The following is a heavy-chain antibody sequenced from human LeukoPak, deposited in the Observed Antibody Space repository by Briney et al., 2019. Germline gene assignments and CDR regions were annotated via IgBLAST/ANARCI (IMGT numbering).Heavy chain of an antibody. V-gene: IGHV5-51*01. D-gene: IGHD2-21*02. J-gene: IGHJ3*02. CDR2: IYPGDSDT. CDR1: GYSFTSYW. CDR3: ARGDCGGDCYDGLSAFDI. Sequence: GESLKISCKGSGYSFTSYWIGWVRQMPGKGLEWMGIIYPGDSDTRYSPSFQGQVTISADKSISTAYLQWSSLKASDTAMYYCARGDCGGDCYDGLSAFDIRGQGTMVTVSS.